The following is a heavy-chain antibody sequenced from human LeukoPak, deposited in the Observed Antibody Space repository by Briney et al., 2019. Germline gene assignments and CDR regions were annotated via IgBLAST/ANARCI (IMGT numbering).Heavy chain of an antibody. Sequence: GGSLRLSCAASGFTFSDYYMSWIRQAPGKGLEWVSYISSSGSTIYYADSVKGRFTISRDNAKNSLYLQMNSLRAEDTAVYYCARDLKDWVGAPWVYYGMDVWGQGTTVTVSS. V-gene: IGHV3-11*04. J-gene: IGHJ6*02. CDR3: ARDLKDWVGAPWVYYGMDV. CDR1: GFTFSDYY. CDR2: ISSSGSTI. D-gene: IGHD1-26*01.